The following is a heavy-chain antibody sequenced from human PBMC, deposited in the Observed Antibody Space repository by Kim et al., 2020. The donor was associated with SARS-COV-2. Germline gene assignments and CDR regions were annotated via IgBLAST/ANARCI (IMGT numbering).Heavy chain of an antibody. CDR3: ASDDRGSAYYYYGMDV. D-gene: IGHD3-10*01. Sequence: SLRSRVTISVDTAENQFSLKLSSVTAADTAVYYCASDDRGSAYYYYGMDVWGQGTTVTVSS. J-gene: IGHJ6*02. V-gene: IGHV4-59*01.